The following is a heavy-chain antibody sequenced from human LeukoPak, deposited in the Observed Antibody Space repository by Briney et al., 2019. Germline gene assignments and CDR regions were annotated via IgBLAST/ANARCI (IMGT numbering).Heavy chain of an antibody. CDR2: IYYSGST. CDR1: GGSISSGGYY. V-gene: IGHV4-31*03. D-gene: IGHD3-22*01. Sequence: SETLSLTCTVSGGSISSGGYYWSWIRQHPGKGLEWIGYIYYSGSTYYNPSLKSRVTISVDTSKNQFSLKLSSVTAADTAVYYCARVMYYYDSSGYYFFFDYWGQGTLVTVSS. J-gene: IGHJ4*02. CDR3: ARVMYYYDSSGYYFFFDY.